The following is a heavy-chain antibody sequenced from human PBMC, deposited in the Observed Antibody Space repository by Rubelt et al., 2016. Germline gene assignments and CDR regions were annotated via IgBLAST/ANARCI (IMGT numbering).Heavy chain of an antibody. Sequence: QVQLVQSGAEVKKPGASVKVSCKASGYTFTSYGISWVPQAPGQGIEWMGWISAYNGNTNYAQKRQGRVTMTTDPAWITAYRDLRSLRSDDTAVYYCASGADYYDSSGYYPYWGQGTLVTVSS. J-gene: IGHJ4*02. V-gene: IGHV1-18*01. CDR1: GYTFTSYG. CDR2: ISAYNGNT. D-gene: IGHD3-22*01. CDR3: ASGADYYDSSGYYPY.